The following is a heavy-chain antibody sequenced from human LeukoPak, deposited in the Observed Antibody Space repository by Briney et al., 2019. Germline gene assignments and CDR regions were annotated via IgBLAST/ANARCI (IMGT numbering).Heavy chain of an antibody. CDR3: ARHSSDYGSGSYSEPFGL. D-gene: IGHD3-10*01. Sequence: SETLSLTCTLSGASIGSKNYYWGWVRQPPGKGLQWIGTIHYTGATYYNPSLQGRGIMSVDTSNNQFSLKLSSVTATDTAVYFCARHSSDYGSGSYSEPFGLWGQGTLVTVSS. V-gene: IGHV4-39*01. CDR1: GASIGSKNYY. J-gene: IGHJ4*02. CDR2: IHYTGAT.